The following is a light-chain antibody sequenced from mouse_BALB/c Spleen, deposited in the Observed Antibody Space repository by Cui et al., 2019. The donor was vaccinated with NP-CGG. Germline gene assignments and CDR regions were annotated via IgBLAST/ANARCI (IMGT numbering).Light chain of an antibody. CDR3: ALWYSNHWV. CDR2: GTN. V-gene: IGLV1*01. Sequence: QAVVTQESALTTSPGETLTLTCRSTTGAVTTSNYANGVQEKPDHLFTGLIGGTNNRVPGVPARFSGSLIGDKAALTITGAQTEDEAIYFCALWYSNHWVFGGGTKLTVL. J-gene: IGLJ1*01. CDR1: TGAVTTSNY.